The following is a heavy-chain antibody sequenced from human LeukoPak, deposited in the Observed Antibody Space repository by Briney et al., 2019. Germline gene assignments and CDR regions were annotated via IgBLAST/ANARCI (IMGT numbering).Heavy chain of an antibody. Sequence: RGSLRLSCAASGFTFSSYGMHWVRQAPGKGLEWVAVIWYDGSNKYYADSVKGRFTISRDNSKNTLYLQMNSLKTEDTAVYYCTADVPEFAAFTFDYWGQGTLVTVSS. V-gene: IGHV3-33*01. J-gene: IGHJ4*02. D-gene: IGHD1-14*01. CDR3: TADVPEFAAFTFDY. CDR2: IWYDGSNK. CDR1: GFTFSSYG.